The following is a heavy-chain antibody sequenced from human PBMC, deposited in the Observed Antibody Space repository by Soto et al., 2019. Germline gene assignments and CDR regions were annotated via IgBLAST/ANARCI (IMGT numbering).Heavy chain of an antibody. CDR1: GFTFSTYA. CDR2: ISASSAET. V-gene: IGHV3-23*01. CDR3: AHTRGYRVFGAYDF. J-gene: IGHJ4*02. D-gene: IGHD3-16*01. Sequence: PGGSLRLSCAASGFTFSTYAMSWVRQAPGKGLEWVSAISASSAETYYADSLRGRFTISRDNSINTPYLHMKSPRTEDTAVYYCAHTRGYRVFGAYDFWGQGPPVTVSS.